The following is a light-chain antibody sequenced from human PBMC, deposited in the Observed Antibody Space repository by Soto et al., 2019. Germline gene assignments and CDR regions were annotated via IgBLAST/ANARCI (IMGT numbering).Light chain of an antibody. J-gene: IGKJ5*01. Sequence: DIVMTQSPDSLAVSLGERATITCKSSQSIFYSSNNRNYLAWYQQKPGQPPKLLISWASTRESGVPDRFSGSGSGTDFTLTISSLQSEDVAVYFCQQYYTTPSITFGQGTRLGIK. CDR1: QSIFYSSNNRNY. CDR3: QQYYTTPSIT. V-gene: IGKV4-1*01. CDR2: WAS.